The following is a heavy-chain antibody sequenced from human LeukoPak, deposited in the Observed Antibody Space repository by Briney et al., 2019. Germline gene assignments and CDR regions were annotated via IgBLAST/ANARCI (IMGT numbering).Heavy chain of an antibody. V-gene: IGHV3-30-3*01. Sequence: PGGSLRLSCAASGFTFSNSPMHWVRQAPGEGLEWMAVISYDGTNKYYADSVKGQFTISRDNSKNTLYLQMNSLRAEDTAVYYCARHSLLRFLEWPPQTSYFDYWGQGTLVTVSS. CDR2: ISYDGTNK. D-gene: IGHD3-3*01. CDR1: GFTFSNSP. CDR3: ARHSLLRFLEWPPQTSYFDY. J-gene: IGHJ4*02.